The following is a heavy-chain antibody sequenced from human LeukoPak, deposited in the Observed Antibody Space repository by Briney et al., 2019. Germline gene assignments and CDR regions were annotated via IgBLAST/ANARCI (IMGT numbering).Heavy chain of an antibody. CDR3: ARAGGYSGYASN. Sequence: SETLSLTCTVSGGSISSYYWTWIRQPPGKGLEWIGYIYYSGTTYYNPSLTSRVTISLDTSKNKFSLNLTSVNVADTAVYCCARAGGYSGYASNWGQGTLVTVSS. CDR2: IYYSGTT. D-gene: IGHD5-12*01. V-gene: IGHV4-59*01. J-gene: IGHJ4*02. CDR1: GGSISSYY.